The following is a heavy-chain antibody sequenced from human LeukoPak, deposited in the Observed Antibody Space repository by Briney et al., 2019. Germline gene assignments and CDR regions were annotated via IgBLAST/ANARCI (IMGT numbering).Heavy chain of an antibody. CDR3: ARVRLPPYYYYFYYMDV. CDR2: INHSGST. CDR1: GGSFSGYS. J-gene: IGHJ6*03. D-gene: IGHD5-18*01. Sequence: SETLSLTCAVYGGSFSGYSWTWIRQPPGKGLHWIAEINHSGSTDYNPSLQSRVSISLDASKNQFSLKVTSVTAADTAVYYCARVRLPPYYYYFYYMDVWGTGTTVTVSS. V-gene: IGHV4-34*01.